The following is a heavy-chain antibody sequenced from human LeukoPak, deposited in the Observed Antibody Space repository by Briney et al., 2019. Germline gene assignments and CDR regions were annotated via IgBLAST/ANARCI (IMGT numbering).Heavy chain of an antibody. D-gene: IGHD1-1*01. Sequence: ASVKVSCKASGYTFTSYGISWVRQTPGQGLGWMGWISANNGDTDYPPKLQDRVTMTTDTYTGTAYMELRSLRSDDTAMYYCARESHETREDYWGQGTLVTVSS. V-gene: IGHV1-18*01. CDR2: ISANNGDT. CDR3: ARESHETREDY. CDR1: GYTFTSYG. J-gene: IGHJ4*02.